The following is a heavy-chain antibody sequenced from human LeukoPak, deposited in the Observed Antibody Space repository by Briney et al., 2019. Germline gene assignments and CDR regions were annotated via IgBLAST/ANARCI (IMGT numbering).Heavy chain of an antibody. CDR1: GFTFSSYA. CDR2: INPDGNKK. V-gene: IGHV3-7*01. Sequence: GGSLRLSCAASGFTFSSYAMSWVRQAPGKGLEWVASINPDGNKKYSADSVKGRFTISRDNAENSLYLQMNSLRVEGTAFYYCARDLAYSRLDYWGQGMLVTVSS. D-gene: IGHD5-18*01. CDR3: ARDLAYSRLDY. J-gene: IGHJ4*02.